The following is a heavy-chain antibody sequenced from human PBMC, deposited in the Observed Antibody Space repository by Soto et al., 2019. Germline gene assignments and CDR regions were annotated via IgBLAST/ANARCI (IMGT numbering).Heavy chain of an antibody. CDR2: INHRGST. CDR3: ARGGLGPGGMDV. D-gene: IGHD3-16*01. J-gene: IGHJ6*02. V-gene: IGHV4-34*01. Sequence: QVQLQQWGAGLLKPSETLSLTCAVYGGSFSGYYWSWIRQPPGKGLEWIGEINHRGSTNYNPSLKSRVTISVDTSKNQFSLKLSSVTAADTAVYYCARGGLGPGGMDVWGQGTTVTVSS. CDR1: GGSFSGYY.